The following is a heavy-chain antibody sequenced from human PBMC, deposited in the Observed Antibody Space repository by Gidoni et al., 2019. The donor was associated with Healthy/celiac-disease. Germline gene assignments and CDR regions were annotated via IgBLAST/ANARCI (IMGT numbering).Heavy chain of an antibody. CDR2: ISYDGSNK. D-gene: IGHD3-3*01. J-gene: IGHJ6*02. CDR3: ASYDFWSGYRLPHYYYYYGMDV. V-gene: IGHV3-30*03. Sequence: HVQLVESGVGVVQPGRSLRLSCAASGFTFSSSGMHWVRQAPGKGLEWVAVISYDGSNKDYADSGKGRFTISRDKSKNTLYLQMNSLRAEDTAVYYCASYDFWSGYRLPHYYYYYGMDVWGQGTTVTVSS. CDR1: GFTFSSSG.